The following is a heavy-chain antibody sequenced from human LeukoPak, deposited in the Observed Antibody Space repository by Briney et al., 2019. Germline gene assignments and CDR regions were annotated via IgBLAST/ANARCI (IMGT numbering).Heavy chain of an antibody. V-gene: IGHV4-59*01. D-gene: IGHD3-16*01. CDR3: ARVGGDYGMDV. Sequence: SETLSLTCTVSGCSISNYYWSWMRQPPGKELEWFEYIYCLWSTQYNPPLKNRVTISVHTSKNQVSLELSSVTAADTAVNYCARVGGDYGMDVWLQQTTDTVCS. J-gene: IGHJ6*02. CDR1: GCSISNYY. CDR2: IYCLWST.